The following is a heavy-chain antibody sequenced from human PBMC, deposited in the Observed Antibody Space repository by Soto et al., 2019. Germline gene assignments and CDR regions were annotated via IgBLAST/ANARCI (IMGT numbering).Heavy chain of an antibody. J-gene: IGHJ4*02. CDR1: GFNVSDSF. CDR3: ARNRGVNDYFVFSY. CDR2: IYSGGST. V-gene: IGHV3-53*02. Sequence: VQLVETGGHLIQPGGSLRLSCAASGFNVSDSFMSWVRQAPGKGLEWVSVIYSGGSTYYADSVNGRFTISRDNSKNTLFLQMHRLRADDAAVYYCARNRGVNDYFVFSYWGQGTLVTVSS. D-gene: IGHD1-1*01.